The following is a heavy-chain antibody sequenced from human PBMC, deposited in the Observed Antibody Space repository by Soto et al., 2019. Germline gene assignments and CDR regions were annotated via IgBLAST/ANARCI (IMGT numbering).Heavy chain of an antibody. J-gene: IGHJ4*02. Sequence: PVGSLRLSCAASGFTFSSYGMHWVRQAPGKGLEWVAVIWYDGSNKYYADSVKGRFTISRDNSKNTLYLQVNSLRAEDTAVYYCARDRVFGSGWYYDYWGQGTLVTVSS. D-gene: IGHD6-19*01. CDR3: ARDRVFGSGWYYDY. CDR2: IWYDGSNK. V-gene: IGHV3-33*01. CDR1: GFTFSSYG.